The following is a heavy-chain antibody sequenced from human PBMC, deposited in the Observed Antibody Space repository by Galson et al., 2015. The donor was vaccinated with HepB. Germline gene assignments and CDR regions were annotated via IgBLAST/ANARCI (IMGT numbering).Heavy chain of an antibody. CDR2: IWSDGTRE. D-gene: IGHD6-19*01. Sequence: SLRLSCAASGFIFSSFGFSWVRPPPGKGLEWEALIWSDGTRENYADSVKGRFTISRDISHNILYLQMSSLRADDTAVYYCARDLAVAGLDFRGQGTLVTVSS. CDR1: GFIFSSFG. V-gene: IGHV3-33*01. J-gene: IGHJ4*02. CDR3: ARDLAVAGLDF.